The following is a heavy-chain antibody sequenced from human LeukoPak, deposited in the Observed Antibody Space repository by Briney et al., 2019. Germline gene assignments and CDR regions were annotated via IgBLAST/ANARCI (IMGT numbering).Heavy chain of an antibody. Sequence: RASETLSLTCTVASDSISSYYWSWIRQPPGKGLEWIGYIYYSGSTNYNPSLKSRVTISVDTSKNQFSLKLSSVTAADTAVYYCAREQWELLEAFDIWGQGTMVTVSS. CDR3: AREQWELLEAFDI. J-gene: IGHJ3*02. CDR2: IYYSGST. D-gene: IGHD1-26*01. V-gene: IGHV4-59*01. CDR1: SDSISSYY.